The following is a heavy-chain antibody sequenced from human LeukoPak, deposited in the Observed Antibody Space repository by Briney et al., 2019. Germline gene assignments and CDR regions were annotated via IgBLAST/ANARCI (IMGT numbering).Heavy chain of an antibody. CDR2: ISSSGSTI. J-gene: IGHJ3*02. D-gene: IGHD3-22*01. CDR1: GFTFSDYY. Sequence: PGGSLRLSCAASGFTFSDYYMSWIRQAPGKGLEWVSYISSSGSTIYYADSVKGRFTISRDNAKNSLYLQMNSLRAEDTAVYYCTKSYYDSSGYWDDAFDIWGQGTMVTVSS. V-gene: IGHV3-11*01. CDR3: TKSYYDSSGYWDDAFDI.